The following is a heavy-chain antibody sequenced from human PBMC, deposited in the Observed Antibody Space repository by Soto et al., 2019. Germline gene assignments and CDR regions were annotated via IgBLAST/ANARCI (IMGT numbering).Heavy chain of an antibody. D-gene: IGHD6-13*01. CDR2: ISFGGNSK. CDR1: GFSFSAYT. V-gene: IGHV3-30-3*01. CDR3: ARAGYSSSQGDYFYGMDV. Sequence: QVQLVESGGGVVQPGRSLRLSCAASGFSFSAYTMHWVRQVPGKGLEWVAVISFGGNSKYYADSVKGRFTISSDNSDNTLYLQMNNLREDDTALYYCARAGYSSSQGDYFYGMDVWGQGTTVTVSS. J-gene: IGHJ6*02.